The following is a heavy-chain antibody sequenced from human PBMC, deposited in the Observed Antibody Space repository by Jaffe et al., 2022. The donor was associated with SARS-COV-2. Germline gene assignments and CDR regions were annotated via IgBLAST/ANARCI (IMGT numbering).Heavy chain of an antibody. V-gene: IGHV3-33*01. CDR3: AREYDILTGYYNPSYAFDI. Sequence: QVQLVESGGGVVQPGRSLRLSCAASGFTFSSYGMHWVRQAPGKGLEWVAVIWYDGSNKYYADSVKGRFTISRDNSKNTLYLQMNSLRAEDTAVYYCAREYDILTGYYNPSYAFDIWGQGTMVTVSS. D-gene: IGHD3-9*01. CDR2: IWYDGSNK. J-gene: IGHJ3*02. CDR1: GFTFSSYG.